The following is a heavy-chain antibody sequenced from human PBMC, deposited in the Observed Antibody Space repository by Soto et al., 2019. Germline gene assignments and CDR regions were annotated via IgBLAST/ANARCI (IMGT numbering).Heavy chain of an antibody. V-gene: IGHV1-8*01. J-gene: IGHJ4*02. Sequence: QVQLVQSGAEVKKPGASVKISCKASGYTFTSYDINWVRQATGQGLEWMGWMNPNSGNTGYAQKFQGRVTMTRNTSISTGYMELSSLRSEDTAVYSCARGSSLWFGELLRWGQGTLVTVSS. CDR2: MNPNSGNT. CDR1: GYTFTSYD. CDR3: ARGSSLWFGELLR. D-gene: IGHD3-10*01.